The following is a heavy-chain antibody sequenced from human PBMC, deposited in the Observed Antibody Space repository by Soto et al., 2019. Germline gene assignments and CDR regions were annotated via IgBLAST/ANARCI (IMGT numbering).Heavy chain of an antibody. J-gene: IGHJ6*03. V-gene: IGHV4-34*01. Sequence: PSETLSLTCAVYGESFSGYYWSWIRQPPGKGLEWIGEINHSGSTNYNPSLKSRVTISVDTSKNQFSLKLSSVTAADTAVYYCARVQGVPGYCTNGVCYPTGVVATIRWYYYMDVWGKGTTVTVSS. CDR1: GESFSGYY. CDR2: INHSGST. CDR3: ARVQGVPGYCTNGVCYPTGVVATIRWYYYMDV. D-gene: IGHD2-8*01.